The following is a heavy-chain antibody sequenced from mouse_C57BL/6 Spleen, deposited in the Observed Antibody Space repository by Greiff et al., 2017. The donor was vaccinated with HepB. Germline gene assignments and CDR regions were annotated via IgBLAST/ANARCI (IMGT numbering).Heavy chain of an antibody. CDR3: ARWGDYDEGFAY. CDR1: GYTFTSYW. Sequence: QVQLQQPGAELVKPGASVKLSCKASGYTFTSYWMHWVKQRPGQGLEWIGMIHPNSGSTNYNEKFKSKATLTVDKSSSTAYMQLSSLTSEDSAVYYCARWGDYDEGFAYWGQGTLVTVSA. D-gene: IGHD2-4*01. J-gene: IGHJ3*01. CDR2: IHPNSGST. V-gene: IGHV1-64*01.